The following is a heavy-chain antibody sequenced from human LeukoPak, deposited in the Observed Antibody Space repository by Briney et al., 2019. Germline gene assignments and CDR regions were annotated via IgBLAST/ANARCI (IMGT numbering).Heavy chain of an antibody. Sequence: PGGSLRLSCAASAFTFSNYGMHWVRQAPGKGLEWVAVVSYAGSTTYYADSVKGRFTISRDNSKNTLYLQMNRLRAEDTAVYYCAKEPIPMAGGYYFDYWGQGTLVTVSS. V-gene: IGHV3-30*18. CDR2: VSYAGSTT. J-gene: IGHJ4*02. CDR1: AFTFSNYG. D-gene: IGHD6-19*01. CDR3: AKEPIPMAGGYYFDY.